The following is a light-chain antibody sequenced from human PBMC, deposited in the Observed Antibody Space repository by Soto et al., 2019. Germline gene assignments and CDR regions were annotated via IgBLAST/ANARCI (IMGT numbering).Light chain of an antibody. CDR1: SSDVGGYNY. J-gene: IGLJ3*02. Sequence: QSVLTQPRSVSGSPGQSVTISCTGTSSDVGGYNYVSWYQQHPGKAPKLMIYDVSKRPSGVPDRFSGSKSGNTASLTISGLQAEDEAEYYCCSYAGSNTSVFGGGTKLTVL. V-gene: IGLV2-11*01. CDR2: DVS. CDR3: CSYAGSNTSV.